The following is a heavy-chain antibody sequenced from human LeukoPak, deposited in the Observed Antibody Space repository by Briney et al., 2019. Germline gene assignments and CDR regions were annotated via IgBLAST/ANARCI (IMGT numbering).Heavy chain of an antibody. J-gene: IGHJ3*02. CDR3: ARKGNAFDI. CDR1: GYIFTGYY. Sequence: ASVKVSCKASGYIFTGYYMHWVRQAPGQGLEWMGWINPNSGDTNFAQNFQGRVTMTRDTSISTAYMELSRLTSDDTAVYYCARKGNAFDIWGQGTMVTVSS. V-gene: IGHV1-2*02. CDR2: INPNSGDT.